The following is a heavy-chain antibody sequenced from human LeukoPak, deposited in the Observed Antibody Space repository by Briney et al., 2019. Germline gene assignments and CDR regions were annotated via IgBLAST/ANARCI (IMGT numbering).Heavy chain of an antibody. D-gene: IGHD3-16*01. Sequence: ASVKVSCKASGYTFTSYYMHWVRQAPGQGLEWMGWISIYNGNTNYAQKLQGRVTMTTDTSTSTAYMELRSLRSDDTAVYYCARAVVYDNVWGSYPTDYWGQGTLVTVSS. CDR2: ISIYNGNT. V-gene: IGHV1-18*04. J-gene: IGHJ4*02. CDR1: GYTFTSYY. CDR3: ARAVVYDNVWGSYPTDY.